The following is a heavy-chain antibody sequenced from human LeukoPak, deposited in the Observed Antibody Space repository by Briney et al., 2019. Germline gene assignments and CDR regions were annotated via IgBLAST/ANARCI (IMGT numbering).Heavy chain of an antibody. CDR3: ARGADSGYSSDN. CDR1: GFTFSNYW. J-gene: IGHJ4*02. Sequence: PGGALRLSCAASGFTFSNYWMHWVRQAPGRGRVGVSRINSDGRSTNYADSVKGRFTISRDNAKNTLYLQMNSLRAEDTAVYYCARGADSGYSSDNWGQGTLVSVSS. D-gene: IGHD3-9*01. V-gene: IGHV3-74*01. CDR2: INSDGRST.